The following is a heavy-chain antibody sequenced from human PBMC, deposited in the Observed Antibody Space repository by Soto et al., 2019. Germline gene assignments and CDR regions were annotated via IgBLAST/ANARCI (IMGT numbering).Heavy chain of an antibody. V-gene: IGHV3-33*01. J-gene: IGHJ4*02. CDR1: GFTFSSYG. Sequence: HPGGSLRLSCAASGFTFSSYGMHWVRQAPGKGLEWVAVIWYDGSNKYYADSVKGRFTISRDNSKNTLYLQMNSLRAEDTAVYYCARVLQYYGSSAVDDFDYWGQGTLVTVSS. CDR3: ARVLQYYGSSAVDDFDY. D-gene: IGHD3-22*01. CDR2: IWYDGSNK.